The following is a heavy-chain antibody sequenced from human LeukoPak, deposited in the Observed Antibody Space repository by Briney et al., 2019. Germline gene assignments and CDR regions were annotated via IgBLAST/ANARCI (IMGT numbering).Heavy chain of an antibody. J-gene: IGHJ4*02. Sequence: SETLSLTCAVYGGSFSGYYWSWIRQPPGKGLEWIGEINHSGSTNYNPSLKSRVTISVDTSKNQFSLKLSPVTAADTAVYYCARGIVMVNTGGYFDYWGQGTLVTVSS. CDR1: GGSFSGYY. D-gene: IGHD3-22*01. CDR2: INHSGST. CDR3: ARGIVMVNTGGYFDY. V-gene: IGHV4-34*01.